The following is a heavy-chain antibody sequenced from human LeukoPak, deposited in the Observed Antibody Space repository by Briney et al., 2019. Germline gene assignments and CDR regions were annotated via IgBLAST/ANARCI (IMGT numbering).Heavy chain of an antibody. D-gene: IGHD2-2*01. V-gene: IGHV4-34*01. CDR2: INHSRST. CDR3: ARGRNLVVPAAMGALDYYYYMDV. CDR1: GGSFSGYY. Sequence: SETLSLXCAVYGGSFSGYYWSWIRQPPGKGLEWIGEINHSRSTNYNPSLKSRVTISVDTSKNQFSLKLSSVTAAGTAVYYCARGRNLVVPAAMGALDYYYYMDVWGKGTTVTVSS. J-gene: IGHJ6*03.